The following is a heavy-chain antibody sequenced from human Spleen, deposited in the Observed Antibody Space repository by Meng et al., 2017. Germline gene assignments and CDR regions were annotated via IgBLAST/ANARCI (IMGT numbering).Heavy chain of an antibody. CDR3: AKGHSSSWYSFGYYFDY. J-gene: IGHJ4*02. CDR1: GFTFSSYA. Sequence: GESLKISCAASGFTFSSYAMSWVRQAPGKGLEWVSAISGSVGNTYYADSVKDRFTISRDNSKNTLYLHMNGLRAEDTAVYYCAKGHSSSWYSFGYYFDYWGQGTLVTVSS. D-gene: IGHD6-13*01. V-gene: IGHV3-23*01. CDR2: ISGSVGNT.